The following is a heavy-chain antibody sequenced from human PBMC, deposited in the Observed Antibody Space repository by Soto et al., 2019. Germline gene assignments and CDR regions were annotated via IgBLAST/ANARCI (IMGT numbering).Heavy chain of an antibody. CDR1: GFTFSSYG. CDR2: ISYDGSNK. Sequence: PGGSLRLSCAASGFTFSSYGMHWVRQAPGKGLEWVAVISYDGSNKYYADSVKGRFTISRDNSKNTLYLQMNSLRAEDTAVYYCAKDDRLIWATRYDSWGQGTLVTVSS. J-gene: IGHJ4*02. V-gene: IGHV3-30*18. CDR3: AKDDRLIWATRYDS. D-gene: IGHD3-22*01.